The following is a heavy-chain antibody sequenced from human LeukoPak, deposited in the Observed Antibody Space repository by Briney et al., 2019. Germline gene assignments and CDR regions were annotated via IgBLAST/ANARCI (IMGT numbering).Heavy chain of an antibody. Sequence: SETLSLTCTVSGGSISTYYWSWIRQPAGKGLEWIGRIYTSGSTNYNPSLKSRVTMSVDTSKNQFSLKLSSVTAADTAVYYCARIRYCSSTSCFYYYYYMDVWGKGTTVTVSS. CDR2: IYTSGST. CDR3: ARIRYCSSTSCFYYYYYMDV. D-gene: IGHD2-2*01. J-gene: IGHJ6*03. CDR1: GGSISTYY. V-gene: IGHV4-4*07.